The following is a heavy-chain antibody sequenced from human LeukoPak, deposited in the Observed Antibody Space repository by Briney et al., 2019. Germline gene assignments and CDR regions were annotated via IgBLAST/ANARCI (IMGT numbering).Heavy chain of an antibody. CDR3: TTAGSYSSSWYDGYYFDY. Sequence: PGGSLRLSCAASGFTFSNAWMSWVRQAPGKGLEWVGRIKSKTDGGTTDYAAPVKGRFTISRDDSKNTLYLQMNSLKTEDTAVYYCTTAGSYSSSWYDGYYFDYWGQGTLVTVSS. J-gene: IGHJ4*02. V-gene: IGHV3-15*01. D-gene: IGHD6-13*01. CDR2: IKSKTDGGTT. CDR1: GFTFSNAW.